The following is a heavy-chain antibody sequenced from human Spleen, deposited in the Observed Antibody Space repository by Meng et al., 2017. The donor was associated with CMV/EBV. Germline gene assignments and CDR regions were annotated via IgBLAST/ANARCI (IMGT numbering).Heavy chain of an antibody. CDR3: ARDRVPEPPLEWPQLWGENF. CDR2: IRYEGKSR. CDR1: GFTFSNYG. V-gene: IGHV3-30*02. J-gene: IGHJ4*02. D-gene: IGHD3-3*01. Sequence: GESLKISCGASGFTFSNYGIHWVRQAPGKGLEWLAFIRYEGKSRYYADSLKGRFTISRDNAKNSLFLQMRSLRAEDTAVYYCARDRVPEPPLEWPQLWGENFWGQGALVTVSS.